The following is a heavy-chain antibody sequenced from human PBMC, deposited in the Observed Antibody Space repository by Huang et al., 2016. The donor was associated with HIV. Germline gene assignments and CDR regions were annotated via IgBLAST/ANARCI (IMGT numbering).Heavy chain of an antibody. V-gene: IGHV1-69*13. D-gene: IGHD4-4*01. J-gene: IGHJ4*02. CDR3: ARGSLEYSVSSSLDY. Sequence: QVQLLQSGAEVKKPGSSVKVSCKASGGPFRSYSIAWVRQAPGQGLEWMASRRPVFDATNYAQKLQGRVRVTADESTSTVYMELRDLRPDDTAVYFCARGSLEYSVSSSLDYWGQGTHVTVSS. CDR2: RRPVFDAT. CDR1: GGPFRSYS.